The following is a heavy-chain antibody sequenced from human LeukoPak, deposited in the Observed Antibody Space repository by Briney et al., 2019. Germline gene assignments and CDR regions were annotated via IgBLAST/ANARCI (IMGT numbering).Heavy chain of an antibody. J-gene: IGHJ5*02. CDR2: INSVGSST. V-gene: IGHV3-74*01. D-gene: IGHD3-3*01. Sequence: GGSLRLSCAASGFTFSSSWMHWVRQAPEKGLVWVSRINSVGSSTSYADSVKGRFTISRDNAKNTLFLQMNSLRAEDTAVYYCARTSMEWLLTACWFDPWGQGTLVTVFS. CDR1: GFTFSSSW. CDR3: ARTSMEWLLTACWFDP.